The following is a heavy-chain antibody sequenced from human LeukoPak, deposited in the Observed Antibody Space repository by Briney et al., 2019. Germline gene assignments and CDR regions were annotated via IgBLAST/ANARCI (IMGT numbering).Heavy chain of an antibody. CDR2: INPNSGGT. CDR3: ARDGYYGSGSYDH. V-gene: IGHV1-2*04. J-gene: IGHJ4*02. CDR1: GYTCTGYY. D-gene: IGHD3-10*01. Sequence: ASVKVSCKASGYTCTGYYMHWVRQAPGQGLEWMGWINPNSGGTNYAQKFQGWVTMTRDTSISTAYMELSRLRSDDTAVYYCARDGYYGSGSYDHWGQGTLVTVSS.